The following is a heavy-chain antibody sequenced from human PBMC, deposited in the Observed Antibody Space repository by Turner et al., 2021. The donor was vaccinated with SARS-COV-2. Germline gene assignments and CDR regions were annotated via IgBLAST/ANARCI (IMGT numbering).Heavy chain of an antibody. J-gene: IGHJ4*02. CDR3: AKADRVMIVVVITLFDY. CDR1: GFTFSSYA. CDR2: ISGSGGTT. V-gene: IGHV3-23*01. Sequence: EVQLLESGGGLVQPGGSLRLSCAASGFTFSSYAMSWVRQAPGKGLGGVSAISGSGGTTYYADAVKGRFTISRDNSKNTLFLQMNSLRAEDTAVYYCAKADRVMIVVVITLFDYWGQGTLVTVSS. D-gene: IGHD3-22*01.